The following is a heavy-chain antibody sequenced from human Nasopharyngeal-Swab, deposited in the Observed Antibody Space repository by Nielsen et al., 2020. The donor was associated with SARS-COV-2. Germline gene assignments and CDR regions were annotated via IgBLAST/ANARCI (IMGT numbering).Heavy chain of an antibody. CDR3: AKASISSGWD. J-gene: IGHJ4*02. CDR2: ISWDGGST. D-gene: IGHD6-19*01. V-gene: IGHV3-43*01. CDR1: GFTFDDYT. Sequence: GESLKISCAASGFTFDDYTMHWVHQAPGKGLEWVSLISWDGGSTYYADSVKGRFTISRDNSKNSLYLQMNSLRTEDTALYYCAKASISSGWDWGQGTLVTVSS.